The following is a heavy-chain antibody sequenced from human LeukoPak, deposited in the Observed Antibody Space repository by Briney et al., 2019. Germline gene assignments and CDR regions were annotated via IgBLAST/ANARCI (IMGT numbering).Heavy chain of an antibody. CDR1: GYTFTSYD. V-gene: IGHV1-8*01. Sequence: ASVKVSCKASGYTFTSYDINWVRQATGQGLEWMGWMNPNSGNTGYAQKFQGRVTMTRNTSISTAYMELSSLKASDTAMYYCARYQRWSGDHLDYWGQGTLVTVSS. D-gene: IGHD2-21*02. J-gene: IGHJ4*02. CDR3: ARYQRWSGDHLDY. CDR2: MNPNSGNT.